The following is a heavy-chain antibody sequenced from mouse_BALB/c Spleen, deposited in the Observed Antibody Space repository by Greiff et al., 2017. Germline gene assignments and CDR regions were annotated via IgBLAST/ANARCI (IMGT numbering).Heavy chain of an antibody. D-gene: IGHD2-10*01. CDR2: IDPENGNT. J-gene: IGHJ3*01. Sequence: VQLQQSGAELVRPGALVKLSCKASGFNIKDYYMHWVKQRPEQGLEWIGWIDPENGNTIYDPKFQGKASITADTSSNTAYLQLSSLTSEDTAVYYCALLSFAYWGQGTLVTVSA. CDR3: ALLSFAY. CDR1: GFNIKDYY. V-gene: IGHV14-1*02.